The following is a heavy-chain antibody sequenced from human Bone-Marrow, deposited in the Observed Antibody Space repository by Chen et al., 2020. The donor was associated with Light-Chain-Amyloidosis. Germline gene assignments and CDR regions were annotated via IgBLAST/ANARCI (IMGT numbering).Heavy chain of an antibody. Sequence: QLQLQESGPGLVRPSETLSLTCTVSGGTARINCYYWGWIRQPPGKGLEWIGSMSYSGSTYYSPCIKSRVTISVDTPKNQFSLRLNSVTAADTALYYCARMFGFCSGGSCYSAYFDYWGQGALVTVSS. V-gene: IGHV4-39*01. D-gene: IGHD2-15*01. CDR3: ARMFGFCSGGSCYSAYFDY. CDR2: MSYSGST. CDR1: GGTARINCYY. J-gene: IGHJ4*02.